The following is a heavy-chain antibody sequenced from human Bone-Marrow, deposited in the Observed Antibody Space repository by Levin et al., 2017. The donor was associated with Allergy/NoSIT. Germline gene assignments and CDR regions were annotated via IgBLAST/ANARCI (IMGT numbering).Heavy chain of an antibody. V-gene: IGHV3-33*01. CDR3: AREAYSDRYSPSFDY. D-gene: IGHD1-26*01. CDR2: IWYDGSNK. Sequence: GGSLRLSCAASGFTFSSYGMHWVRQAPGKGLEWVAVIWYDGSNKYYADSVKGRFTISRDNSKNTLYMQMNSLRAEDTAVYYCAREAYSDRYSPSFDYWGQGTLVTVSS. CDR1: GFTFSSYG. J-gene: IGHJ4*02.